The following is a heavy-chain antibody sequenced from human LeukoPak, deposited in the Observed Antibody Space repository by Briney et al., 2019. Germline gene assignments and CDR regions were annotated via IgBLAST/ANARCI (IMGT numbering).Heavy chain of an antibody. D-gene: IGHD6-13*01. CDR3: AGHQWSSSWYVKAHNWFDP. CDR2: IYPGDSDT. J-gene: IGHJ5*02. CDR1: GYSFTSYW. V-gene: IGHV5-51*01. Sequence: GESLKISCKGSGYSFTSYWIGWVRQMPGKGLEWMGIIYPGDSDTRYSPSFQGQVTISADKSISTAYLQWSSLKASDTAMYYCAGHQWSSSWYVKAHNWFDPWGQGTLVTVSS.